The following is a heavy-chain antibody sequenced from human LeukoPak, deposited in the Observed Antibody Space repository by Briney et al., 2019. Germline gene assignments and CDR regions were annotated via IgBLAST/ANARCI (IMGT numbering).Heavy chain of an antibody. D-gene: IGHD3-22*01. CDR1: GFTFSSYG. J-gene: IGHJ6*02. V-gene: IGHV3-33*01. CDR3: ARDYDSSGYPYYYGMDV. Sequence: QPGGSLRLSCAASGFTFSSYGMHWVRQAPGKGLEWVAVIWYDGSNKYYADSVKGRFTISRDNSKNTLYLQMNSLRAEDTAVYYCARDYDSSGYPYYYGMDVWGQGITVTVSS. CDR2: IWYDGSNK.